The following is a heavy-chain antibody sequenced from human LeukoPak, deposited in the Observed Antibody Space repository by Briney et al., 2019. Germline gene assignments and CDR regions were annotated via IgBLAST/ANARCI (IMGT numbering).Heavy chain of an antibody. D-gene: IGHD6-13*01. Sequence: GGSLRLSCAASGFTFSSYAMSWVRQAPGKGLEWVSAISGSGGSTYYADSVKGRFTISRDNSKNTLYPQMNSLRAEDTAVYYCAKDPHYSSSWYFDYWGQGTLVTVSS. CDR1: GFTFSSYA. CDR3: AKDPHYSSSWYFDY. V-gene: IGHV3-23*01. J-gene: IGHJ4*02. CDR2: ISGSGGST.